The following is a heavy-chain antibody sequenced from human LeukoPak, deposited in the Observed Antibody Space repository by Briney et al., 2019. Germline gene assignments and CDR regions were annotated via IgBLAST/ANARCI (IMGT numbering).Heavy chain of an antibody. Sequence: ASVKVSCKASGYTFTGYYMHWVRQAPGQGLEWMGWINPNSGGTKYAQKFQGRVTMTRDTSISTAYMELSRLRPDDTAVYYCAKDQVVVPAATRYYYYGMDVWGQGTTVTVSS. CDR1: GYTFTGYY. V-gene: IGHV1-2*02. J-gene: IGHJ6*02. CDR3: AKDQVVVPAATRYYYYGMDV. D-gene: IGHD2-2*01. CDR2: INPNSGGT.